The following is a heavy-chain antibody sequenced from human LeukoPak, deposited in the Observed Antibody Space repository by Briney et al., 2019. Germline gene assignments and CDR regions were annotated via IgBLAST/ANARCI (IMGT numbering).Heavy chain of an antibody. D-gene: IGHD5-12*01. CDR3: ARDRGLPNWYFDL. V-gene: IGHV3-21*01. CDR1: GFTFSSYS. CDR2: ISSSSSYI. J-gene: IGHJ2*01. Sequence: GGSLRLSCAASGFTFSSYSMNWVRQAPGKGLEWVSSISSSSSYIYYADSVKGRFTISRDNAKNSLYLQMNSLRAEDTAVYYCARDRGLPNWYFDLWGRGTLVTVSS.